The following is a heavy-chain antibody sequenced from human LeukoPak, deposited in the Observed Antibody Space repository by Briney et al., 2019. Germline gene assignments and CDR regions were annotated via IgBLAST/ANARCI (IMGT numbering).Heavy chain of an antibody. CDR3: ASVGPVLEPHTTLDY. J-gene: IGHJ4*02. V-gene: IGHV3-7*01. CDR2: IKQDGSEK. D-gene: IGHD2-8*02. Sequence: PGGSLRLSCAASGFTFSSYWMSWVRQAPGKGLEWVANIKQDGSEKYYVDSVKGRFTISRDNAKNSLYLQMNSLRAEDTAVYYCASVGPVLEPHTTLDYWGQGTLVTVSS. CDR1: GFTFSSYW.